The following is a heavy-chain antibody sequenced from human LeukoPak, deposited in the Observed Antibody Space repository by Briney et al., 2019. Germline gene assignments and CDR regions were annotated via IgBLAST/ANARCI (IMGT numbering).Heavy chain of an antibody. D-gene: IGHD1-26*01. CDR1: GGSISSYY. Sequence: SETLSLTCTVSGGSISSYYWSWIRQPPGKGLEWIGYIYYSGSTNCNPSLKSRVTISVDTSKNQFSLKLSSVTAADTAVYYCARLSGSYLFDYWGQGTLVTVSS. J-gene: IGHJ4*02. V-gene: IGHV4-59*08. CDR2: IYYSGST. CDR3: ARLSGSYLFDY.